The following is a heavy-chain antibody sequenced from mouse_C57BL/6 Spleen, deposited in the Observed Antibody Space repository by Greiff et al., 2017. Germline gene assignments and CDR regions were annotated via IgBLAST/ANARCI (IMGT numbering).Heavy chain of an antibody. CDR2: IYPGDGDT. CDR3: ARREVVEDAMDY. CDR1: GYAFSSSW. Sequence: QVQLQQSGPELVKPGASVKISCKASGYAFSSSWMNWVKQRPGKGLEWIGRIYPGDGDTNYNGKFKGKATLTADKSSSTAYMQLSSLTSEDSAVYFCARREVVEDAMDYWGQGTSVTVSS. J-gene: IGHJ4*01. D-gene: IGHD1-1*01. V-gene: IGHV1-82*01.